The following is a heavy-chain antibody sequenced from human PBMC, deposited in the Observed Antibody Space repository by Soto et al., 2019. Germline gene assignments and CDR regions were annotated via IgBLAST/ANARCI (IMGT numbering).Heavy chain of an antibody. CDR2: ISSSGIST. V-gene: IGHV3-23*01. Sequence: GGSLRLSCAASGFTFSNYAINWVRQAPGKGLEWVSAISSSGISTNYADSVKGRFTISRDNSKNTLYLQMSSLRADDTAVYYCATDLHYGDSKTPGYYDYGMDVWGQGTTVTVSS. J-gene: IGHJ6*02. CDR3: ATDLHYGDSKTPGYYDYGMDV. CDR1: GFTFSNYA. D-gene: IGHD4-17*01.